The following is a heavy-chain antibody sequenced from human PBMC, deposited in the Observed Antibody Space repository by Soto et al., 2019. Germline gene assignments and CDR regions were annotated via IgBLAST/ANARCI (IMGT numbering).Heavy chain of an antibody. V-gene: IGHV5-51*01. J-gene: IGHJ4*02. CDR2: IYPGDFDT. CDR1: GYSFNTFW. Sequence: GESLKISCLGSGYSFNTFWIGWVRQMPGKGLEWMGIIYPGDFDTRYGPSFQGHVTMSVDKSINTAYLQWSSLETSDTAMSFCERILGQSYGHQELFDYWGQGTPVTVSS. D-gene: IGHD5-18*01. CDR3: ERILGQSYGHQELFDY.